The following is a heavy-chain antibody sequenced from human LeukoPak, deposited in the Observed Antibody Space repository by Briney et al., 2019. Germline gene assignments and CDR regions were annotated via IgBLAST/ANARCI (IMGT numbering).Heavy chain of an antibody. J-gene: IGHJ4*02. Sequence: ASVKDSCKASGGTFSSYAISWVRQAPGQGLEWMGWINPNSGGTNYAQKFQGRVTMTRDTSISTAYMELSRLRSDDTAVYYCARDDPYYFDYWGQGTLVTVSS. CDR1: GGTFSSYA. CDR3: ARDDPYYFDY. CDR2: INPNSGGT. V-gene: IGHV1-2*02.